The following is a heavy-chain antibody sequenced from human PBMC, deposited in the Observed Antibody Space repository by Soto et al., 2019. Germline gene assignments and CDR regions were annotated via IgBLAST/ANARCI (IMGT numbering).Heavy chain of an antibody. J-gene: IGHJ4*02. V-gene: IGHV4-39*01. D-gene: IGHD5-18*01. CDR2: IYYSGST. CDR1: GGSLISISCY. CDR3: ARHPPERWLQLYYFDY. Sequence: SETLSVTCTVSGGSLISISCYWGWIRQPPGKGLEWIGSIYYSGSTYYNPSLKSRVTISVDTSKNQFSLRLRSVTAADTAVYYCARHPPERWLQLYYFDYWGQGALVTVSS.